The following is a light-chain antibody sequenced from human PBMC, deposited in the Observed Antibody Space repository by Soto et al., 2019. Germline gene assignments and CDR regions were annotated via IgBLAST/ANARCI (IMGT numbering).Light chain of an antibody. V-gene: IGKV1-6*01. Sequence: AIQMPQSPSSLSASVGDRVTITCRASQGIRNDLGWYQQKPGKAPKLLIYAASSLQSGVPSRFSGSGSGTEFTLTISSLQSEDFAVYYCQQYHNWPITFGQGTRLEIK. J-gene: IGKJ5*01. CDR2: AAS. CDR3: QQYHNWPIT. CDR1: QGIRND.